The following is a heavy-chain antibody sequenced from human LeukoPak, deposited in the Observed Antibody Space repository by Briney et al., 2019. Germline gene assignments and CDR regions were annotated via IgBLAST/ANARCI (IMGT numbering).Heavy chain of an antibody. Sequence: ASVKVSCKASGYTFTSYDINWVRQATGQGLEWMGWMNPNSGNTGYAQKFQGRVTMTRNTSISTAYMELSSLRSEDTAVYYCARGMERFLEWLPLFYYYYAMDVWGQGTTVTVSS. CDR3: ARGMERFLEWLPLFYYYYAMDV. D-gene: IGHD3-3*01. J-gene: IGHJ6*02. V-gene: IGHV1-8*01. CDR1: GYTFTSYD. CDR2: MNPNSGNT.